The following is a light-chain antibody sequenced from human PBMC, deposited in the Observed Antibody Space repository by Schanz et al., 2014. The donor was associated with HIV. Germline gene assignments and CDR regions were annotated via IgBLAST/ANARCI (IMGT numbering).Light chain of an antibody. Sequence: EIVLTQSPGTLSVSPGDRATLSCTASQAVSGGHLAWYQQRPGQAPRLLIYGASRRAIGIPDRFSGSESGTDFTLTISRLEPEDFAVYYCQQYGSLPWTFGQGTTVEVK. CDR3: QQYGSLPWT. CDR1: QAVSGGH. J-gene: IGKJ1*01. CDR2: GAS. V-gene: IGKV3-20*01.